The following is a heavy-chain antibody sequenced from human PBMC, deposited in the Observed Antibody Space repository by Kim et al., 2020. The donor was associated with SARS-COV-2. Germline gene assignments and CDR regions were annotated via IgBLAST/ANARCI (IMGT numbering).Heavy chain of an antibody. CDR2: IIPIFGTA. Sequence: SVKVSCKASGGTFSSYAISWVRQAPGQGLEWMEGIIPIFGTANYAQKFQGRVTITADESTSTAYMELSSLRSEDTAVYYCARDLLAYCGGDSSFCPKYGMDVWGQGTTVTVSS. CDR3: ARDLLAYCGGDSSFCPKYGMDV. V-gene: IGHV1-69*13. CDR1: GGTFSSYA. J-gene: IGHJ6*02. D-gene: IGHD2-21*02.